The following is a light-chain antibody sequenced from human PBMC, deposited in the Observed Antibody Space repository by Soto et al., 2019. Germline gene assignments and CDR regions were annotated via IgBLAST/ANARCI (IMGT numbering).Light chain of an antibody. Sequence: DIVLTQSPATLSLSPGDRATLTCRASQSVSSNSSAWHQQQPGQAPRLLIYGASSRATGIPSRFSGSGSGTDFTLIVSSLQPEDFAVYFCQQYGTSPPTFGPGTKVDIK. CDR1: QSVSSNS. CDR3: QQYGTSPPT. CDR2: GAS. J-gene: IGKJ3*01. V-gene: IGKV3-20*01.